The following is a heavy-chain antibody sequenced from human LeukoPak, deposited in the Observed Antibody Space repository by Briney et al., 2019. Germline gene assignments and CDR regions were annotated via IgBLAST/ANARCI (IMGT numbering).Heavy chain of an antibody. Sequence: KSSQTLSLTCAISVDSVSSNSVTWNWIRQSPSRGLEWLGRTYYRSTWYNDYAVSVRGRITVNPDTSKNQFSLHLNSVTPEDTAVYYCARRLTQCDCFDPWGQGILVTVSS. V-gene: IGHV6-1*01. D-gene: IGHD2-21*02. CDR2: TYYRSTWYN. CDR1: VDSVSSNSVT. CDR3: ARRLTQCDCFDP. J-gene: IGHJ5*02.